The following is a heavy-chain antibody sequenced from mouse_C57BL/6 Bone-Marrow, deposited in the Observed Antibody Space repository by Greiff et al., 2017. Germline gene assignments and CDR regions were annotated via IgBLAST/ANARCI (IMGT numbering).Heavy chain of an antibody. V-gene: IGHV1-81*01. CDR1: GYTFTRYC. D-gene: IGHD1-1*02. CDR2: IDPRIGNT. J-gene: IGHJ2*01. CDR3: ARAEWCFDY. Sequence: VQLLQSGAELAMPGASVKLSCKASGYTFTRYCMRWVKQRPGQGLEWIGEIDPRIGNTYYNEKFKGKATLTADTSSSTAYMELRSLTSEDSAVYSCARAEWCFDYWGKGTTLTVSS.